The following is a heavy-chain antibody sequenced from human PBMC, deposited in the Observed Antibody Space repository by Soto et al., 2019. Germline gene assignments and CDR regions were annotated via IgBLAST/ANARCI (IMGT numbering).Heavy chain of an antibody. D-gene: IGHD3-16*02. CDR1: GFTFSSYA. Sequence: GESLKISCAASGFTFSSYAMSWVRQAPGKGLEWGSAISGSGDSTYYANSGKGRFTISRDNSKNTLYLQMNSLRAENTAVYYCAKDARPYDYIWGSYRRNWFDPWGQGTLVTVSS. CDR2: ISGSGDST. CDR3: AKDARPYDYIWGSYRRNWFDP. J-gene: IGHJ5*02. V-gene: IGHV3-23*01.